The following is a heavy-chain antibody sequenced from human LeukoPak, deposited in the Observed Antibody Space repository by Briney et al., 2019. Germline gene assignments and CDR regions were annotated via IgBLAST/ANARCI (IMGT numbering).Heavy chain of an antibody. CDR1: GYTFTSYS. CDR3: ARTKGSSGWYFAMASFDY. CDR2: ISGYNGNT. J-gene: IGHJ4*02. Sequence: ASVKVSCKASGYTFTSYSISWVRQAPGQGLEWMGWISGYNGNTNYAQKLQGRVTITTDTSTSTAYMEMRSLRSDDTAVYYCARTKGSSGWYFAMASFDYWGQGTLVTVSS. D-gene: IGHD6-19*01. V-gene: IGHV1-18*01.